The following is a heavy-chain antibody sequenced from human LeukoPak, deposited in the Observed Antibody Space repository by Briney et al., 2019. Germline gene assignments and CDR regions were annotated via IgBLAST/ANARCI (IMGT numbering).Heavy chain of an antibody. V-gene: IGHV3-30*02. J-gene: IGHJ4*02. Sequence: GGALRLSCAASGFTLSSYCMHWVRQAPGKGLEGVAFIRYDGSNKYYADSVKGRFTISRDNSKNTLYLQMNSLRAEDTAVYYCAKGMSSTTYYWGQGTPVTVSS. CDR2: IRYDGSNK. CDR3: AKGMSSTTYY. CDR1: GFTLSSYC. D-gene: IGHD6-13*01.